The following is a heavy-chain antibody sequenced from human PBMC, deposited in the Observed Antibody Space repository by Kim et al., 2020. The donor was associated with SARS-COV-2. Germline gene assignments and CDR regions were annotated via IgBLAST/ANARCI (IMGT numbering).Heavy chain of an antibody. J-gene: IGHJ4*02. CDR2: T. Sequence: TGYAQTFRNRATGTRDTSTSAVYMELSSLRSEDTAVYFCAREIPDTLYFDYWGQGAQVTVSS. D-gene: IGHD2-2*01. V-gene: IGHV1-46*01. CDR3: AREIPDTLYFDY.